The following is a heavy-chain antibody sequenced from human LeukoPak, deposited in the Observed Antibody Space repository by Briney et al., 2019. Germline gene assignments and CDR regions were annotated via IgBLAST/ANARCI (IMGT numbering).Heavy chain of an antibody. D-gene: IGHD6-6*01. CDR2: ITSGGST. J-gene: IGHJ3*02. V-gene: IGHV3-23*01. Sequence: GGSLRLSCAASGFTFSSYAMSWVRQAPGKGLEWVSGITSGGSTYKVDSVKGRFTISRDNSKNTLYLQMNSLRAEDTAVYYCAKEASRGFDIWGQGTMVTVSS. CDR1: GFTFSSYA. CDR3: AKEASRGFDI.